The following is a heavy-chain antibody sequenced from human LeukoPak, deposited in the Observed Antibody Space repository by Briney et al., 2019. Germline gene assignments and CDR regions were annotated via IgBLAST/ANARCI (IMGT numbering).Heavy chain of an antibody. Sequence: ASVKVSCKASGYTFTSYAMNWVRQAPGQGLEWMGWINTNAGNPTYDRGFTGRFVFSLDTSVSTTYLQLSSLKAEDTAVYYCARGGYCSGGSCSSAGLSHWGQGTLVTVSS. V-gene: IGHV7-4-1*02. CDR3: ARGGYCSGGSCSSAGLSH. D-gene: IGHD2-15*01. CDR2: INTNAGNP. J-gene: IGHJ4*02. CDR1: GYTFTSYA.